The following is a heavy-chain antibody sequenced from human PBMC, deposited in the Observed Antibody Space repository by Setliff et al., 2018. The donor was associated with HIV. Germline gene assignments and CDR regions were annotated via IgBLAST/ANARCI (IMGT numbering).Heavy chain of an antibody. Sequence: GASVKVSCKASGYTFSNYAINWVRQAPGQGLEWMGWIKTDSGSPTYAQGFTGRFVFSVDTSVTTAYLQISSLKAEDTAVYYCARGPLYGYDRGYFDYWGQGTLVTVS. J-gene: IGHJ4*02. V-gene: IGHV7-4-1*02. CDR1: GYTFSNYA. D-gene: IGHD5-12*01. CDR3: ARGPLYGYDRGYFDY. CDR2: IKTDSGSP.